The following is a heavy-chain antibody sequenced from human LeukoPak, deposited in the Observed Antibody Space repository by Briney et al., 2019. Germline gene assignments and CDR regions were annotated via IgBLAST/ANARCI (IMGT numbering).Heavy chain of an antibody. CDR1: GFTFSSYG. Sequence: GGSLRLSCAASGFTFSSYGMHWVRQAPGKGLEWVAVISYDGSNKYYADSVKGRFTISRDNSKNTLYLQMNSLRAEDTAVYYCVRVSGGWLDFDYWGQGTLVTVSS. CDR2: ISYDGSNK. V-gene: IGHV3-30*03. D-gene: IGHD2-15*01. CDR3: VRVSGGWLDFDY. J-gene: IGHJ4*02.